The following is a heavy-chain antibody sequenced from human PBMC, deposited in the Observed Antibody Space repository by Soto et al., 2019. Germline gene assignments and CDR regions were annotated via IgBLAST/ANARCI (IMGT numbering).Heavy chain of an antibody. Sequence: QVQLVESGGGVVQPGRSLRLSCAASGFTFSSYGMHWVRQAPGKGLEWVAVIWYDGSNKYYADSVKGRFTISRDNSKNTLYLQMNSLRAEDTAVYYCARDETLYSSGNYYYYGMDVWGQGTTVTVSS. V-gene: IGHV3-33*01. J-gene: IGHJ6*02. CDR2: IWYDGSNK. D-gene: IGHD6-19*01. CDR3: ARDETLYSSGNYYYYGMDV. CDR1: GFTFSSYG.